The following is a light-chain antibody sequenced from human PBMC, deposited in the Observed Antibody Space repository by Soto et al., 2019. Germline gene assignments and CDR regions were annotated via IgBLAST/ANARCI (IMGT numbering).Light chain of an antibody. J-gene: IGLJ2*01. CDR1: SSNIGSNT. Sequence: QSVLTQPPSASGTPGQRVTISCSGSSSNIGSNTVNWYQHLPGTAPKLLIYGQNQRPAGVPERFSGSQSGTSASLAISGLQSEDEADYYCAVCDDSLGGRVFGGGTKLTVL. CDR3: AVCDDSLGGRV. CDR2: GQN. V-gene: IGLV1-44*01.